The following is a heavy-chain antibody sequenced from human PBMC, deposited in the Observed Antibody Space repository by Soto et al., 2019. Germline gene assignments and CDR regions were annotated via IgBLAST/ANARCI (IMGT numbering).Heavy chain of an antibody. CDR3: ARDEAIDYDILTGGAYYYMDV. J-gene: IGHJ6*03. V-gene: IGHV1-69*04. CDR1: GGTFSSYT. CDR2: IIPILGIA. D-gene: IGHD3-9*01. Sequence: SVKVSCKASGGTFSSYTISWVRQAPGQGLEWMGRIIPILGIANYAQKFQGRVTITADKSTSTAYMELSSLRSEDTAVYYCARDEAIDYDILTGGAYYYMDVWGKGTTVTVSS.